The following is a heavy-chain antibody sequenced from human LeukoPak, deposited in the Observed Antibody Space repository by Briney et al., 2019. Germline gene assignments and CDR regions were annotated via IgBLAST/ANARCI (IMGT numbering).Heavy chain of an antibody. D-gene: IGHD6-19*01. V-gene: IGHV4-39*07. Sequence: SETLSLTCTVSGGSISSSSYYWGWIRQPPGKGLEWIGSIYYSGSTYYNPSLKSRVTISVDTSKNQFSLKLSSVTAADTAVYYCASVDIAVVNDAFDIWGQGTMVTVSS. CDR3: ASVDIAVVNDAFDI. CDR2: IYYSGST. CDR1: GGSISSSSYY. J-gene: IGHJ3*02.